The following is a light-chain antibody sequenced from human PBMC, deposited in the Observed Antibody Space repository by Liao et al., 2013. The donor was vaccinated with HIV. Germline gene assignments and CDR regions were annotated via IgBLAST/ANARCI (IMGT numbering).Light chain of an antibody. CDR2: YDN. Sequence: SYELTQPPSVSVSPGQTARITCSGDALPKQYAYWYQQKPGQAPVLVIYYDNGRPSGIPERFFGSNSGNAATLTISRVEAGDEADYYCQVWDTTSDHWVFGGGTKLTVL. CDR3: QVWDTTSDHWV. J-gene: IGLJ3*02. V-gene: IGLV3-21*01. CDR1: ALPKQY.